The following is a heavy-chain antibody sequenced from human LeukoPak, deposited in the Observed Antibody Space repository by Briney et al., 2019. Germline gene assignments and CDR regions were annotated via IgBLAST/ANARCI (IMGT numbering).Heavy chain of an antibody. CDR3: TKDHDGMHA. CDR1: GFTFSSNA. V-gene: IGHV3-23*01. J-gene: IGHJ6*02. CDR2: ISVSGSRA. Sequence: GGSLRLSCAASGFTFSSNAMSWVRQAPGKGLEWVSVISVSGSRAYYADFEKGRFTVSRDNSKNTVLLQMNSLRVEDTAVYYCTKDHDGMHAWGQGTTVTVSS.